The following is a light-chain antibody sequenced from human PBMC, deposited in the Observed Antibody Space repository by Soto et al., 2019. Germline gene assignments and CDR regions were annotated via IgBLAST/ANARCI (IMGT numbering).Light chain of an antibody. Sequence: QSALTQPASVSGSPGQSITISCTGTSSDVGSYNLVSWYQQHAGKAPKLMIFEASKRPSGVSNRFSGSKSGNTASLTISGLQAEYEADYYFCSYAGLNTYVFGTGTKLTVL. CDR2: EAS. J-gene: IGLJ1*01. CDR3: CSYAGLNTYV. CDR1: SSDVGSYNL. V-gene: IGLV2-23*01.